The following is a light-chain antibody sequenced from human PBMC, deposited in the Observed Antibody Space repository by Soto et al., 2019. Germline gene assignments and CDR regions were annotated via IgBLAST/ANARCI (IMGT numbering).Light chain of an antibody. CDR2: GAS. CDR3: QQYGSLWT. J-gene: IGKJ1*01. CDR1: QSVSSSY. Sequence: TQSPSTLSASVGDRVTITCRASQSVSSSYLAWYQQKPGQAPRLLIYGASSRATGIPDRFSGSGSGTDFTLTISRLEPEDFAMYYCQQYGSLWTFGQGTKVEIK. V-gene: IGKV3-20*01.